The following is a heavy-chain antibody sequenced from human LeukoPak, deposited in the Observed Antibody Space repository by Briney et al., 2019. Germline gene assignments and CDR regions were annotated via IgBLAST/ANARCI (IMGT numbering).Heavy chain of an antibody. CDR3: AKDWPITGTTY. CDR1: GFTFSGSA. J-gene: IGHJ4*02. D-gene: IGHD1-7*01. CDR2: ISGSGGST. Sequence: GGSLRLSCAASGFTFSGSAMHWVRQAPGKELEWVSAISGSGGSTYYADSVKGRFTISRDNSKNTLYLQMNSLRAEDTAVYYCAKDWPITGTTYWGQGTLVTVSS. V-gene: IGHV3-23*01.